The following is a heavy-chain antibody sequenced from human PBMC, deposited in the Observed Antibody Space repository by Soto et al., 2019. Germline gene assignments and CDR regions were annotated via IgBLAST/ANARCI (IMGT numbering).Heavy chain of an antibody. CDR3: AKGTNYYYYGIDV. J-gene: IGHJ6*01. CDR1: GFTFSTYG. Sequence: GGSLRLSCAASGFTFSTYGMHWVRQAPGKGLEWVAVISYDGSNKYYTDSVKGRFTISRDNSKNTLYLQMNSLRPEDTAVYYCAKGTNYYYYGIDVWGRGTTVTDCS. CDR2: ISYDGSNK. V-gene: IGHV3-30*18.